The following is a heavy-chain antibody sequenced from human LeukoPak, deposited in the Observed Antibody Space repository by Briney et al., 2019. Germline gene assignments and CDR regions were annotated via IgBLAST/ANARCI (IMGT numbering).Heavy chain of an antibody. J-gene: IGHJ3*01. CDR1: GYTFTSYA. D-gene: IGHD5-18*01. V-gene: IGHV1-3*04. Sequence: ASVKVSCKASGYTFTSYAMHWVRRAPGQRLEWMGWINTGNGNTKYSQKFQGRVTITRDTSASTAYMDLSSLRSEDTAVYYCARDVSDSYGSPVWDQGTRVTVSS. CDR2: INTGNGNT. CDR3: ARDVSDSYGSPV.